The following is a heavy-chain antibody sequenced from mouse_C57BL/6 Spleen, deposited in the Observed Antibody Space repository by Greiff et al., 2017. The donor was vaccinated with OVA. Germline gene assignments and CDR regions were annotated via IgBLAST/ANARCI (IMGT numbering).Heavy chain of an antibody. J-gene: IGHJ4*01. CDR3: AGYDLYYYAMDY. CDR2: IYPGDGDT. D-gene: IGHD2-2*01. CDR1: GYAFSSSW. V-gene: IGHV1-82*01. Sequence: VQLQQSGPELVKPGASVKISCKASGYAFSSSWMNWVKQRPGKGLEWIGRIYPGDGDTNYNGKFKGKATLTADKSSSTAYMQLSSLTSEDSAVYFCAGYDLYYYAMDYWGQGTSVTVSS.